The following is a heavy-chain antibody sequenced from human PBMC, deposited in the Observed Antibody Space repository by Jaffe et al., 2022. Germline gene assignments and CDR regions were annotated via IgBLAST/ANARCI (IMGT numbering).Heavy chain of an antibody. CDR2: IYPGDSDT. V-gene: IGHV5-51*01. CDR1: GYIFTNYW. D-gene: IGHD5-12*01. CDR3: VRHQIVATFRSGIDY. Sequence: EVQLVQSGAEVKKPGESLKISCKGSGYIFTNYWIGWVRQMPGKGLEWMGIIYPGDSDTRYSPSFQGQVTISADKSISTAYLQWSSLKASDTAMYYCVRHQIVATFRSGIDYWGQGTLVTVSS. J-gene: IGHJ4*02.